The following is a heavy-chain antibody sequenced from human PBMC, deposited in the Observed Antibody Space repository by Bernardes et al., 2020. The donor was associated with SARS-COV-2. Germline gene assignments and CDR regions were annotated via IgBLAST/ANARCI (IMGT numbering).Heavy chain of an antibody. Sequence: GSLRLSCSASGFTFSSYAMHWVRQAPGKGLEYVSAISSNGGSTYYADSVKGRFTISRDNSKNTLYLQMSSLRAEDTAVYYCVKSKTSYGDYPSSYYMDVWGKGTTVTVSS. V-gene: IGHV3-64D*06. CDR1: GFTFSSYA. J-gene: IGHJ6*03. CDR2: ISSNGGST. CDR3: VKSKTSYGDYPSSYYMDV. D-gene: IGHD4-17*01.